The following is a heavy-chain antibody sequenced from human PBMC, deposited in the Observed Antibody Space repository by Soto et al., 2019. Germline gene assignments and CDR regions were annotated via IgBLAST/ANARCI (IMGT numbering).Heavy chain of an antibody. D-gene: IGHD6-19*01. J-gene: IGHJ4*02. CDR3: ARLGSSGWYQGSYFDY. CDR2: IQYGGTT. Sequence: QLQLQESGPGLVKASETLSLTCTVSGGSITRNIHFWGWIRQSPGKGLEWIGSIQYGGTTNYNPSLKSRVIMSAETSKNQFSLMMNSVTAADTAVHYCARLGSSGWYQGSYFDYWGQGTLVTVSS. V-gene: IGHV4-39*01. CDR1: GGSITRNIHF.